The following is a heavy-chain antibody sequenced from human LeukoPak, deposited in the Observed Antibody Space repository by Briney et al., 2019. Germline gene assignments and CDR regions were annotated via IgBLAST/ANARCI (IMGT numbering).Heavy chain of an antibody. CDR2: INPNSGGT. V-gene: IGHV1-2*04. CDR1: GYTFTGYY. Sequence: ASVKVSCEASGYTFTGYYMHWVRQAPGQGLEWMGGINPNSGGTNYAQKFQGWVTMTRDTSISTAYMELSRLRSDDTAVYYCAREFGAGIAAAGMGAAFDIWGQGTMVTVSS. CDR3: AREFGAGIAAAGMGAAFDI. D-gene: IGHD6-13*01. J-gene: IGHJ3*02.